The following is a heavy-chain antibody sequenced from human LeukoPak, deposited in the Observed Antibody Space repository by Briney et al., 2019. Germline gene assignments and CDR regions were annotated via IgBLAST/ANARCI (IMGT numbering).Heavy chain of an antibody. CDR1: GFTFDDYG. CDR2: INWNGGST. V-gene: IGHV3-20*04. Sequence: GGSLRLSCEVSGFTFDDYGMSWVRQAPGKGLEWVSGINWNGGSTGYADSVKGRFTISRDNAKNSLYLQMNSLRAEDTAVYYCAKHGDSTSLWGQGTLVTVSS. CDR3: AKHGDSTSL. D-gene: IGHD4-17*01. J-gene: IGHJ4*02.